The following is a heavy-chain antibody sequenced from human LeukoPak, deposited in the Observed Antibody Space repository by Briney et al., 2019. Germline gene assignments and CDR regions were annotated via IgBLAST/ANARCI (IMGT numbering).Heavy chain of an antibody. D-gene: IGHD3-16*01. J-gene: IGHJ6*02. CDR2: IHYSGST. CDR3: AKFGLYYNMDV. Sequence: SETLSLTCAVSGGSISGFYWTWVRQPPGKGLEFIGQIHYSGSTDYNPSLKSRITMSVDTSKNQFFLSLNSVTAADTAVYYCAKFGLYYNMDVWGQGTTVTVSS. CDR1: GGSISGFY. V-gene: IGHV4-59*03.